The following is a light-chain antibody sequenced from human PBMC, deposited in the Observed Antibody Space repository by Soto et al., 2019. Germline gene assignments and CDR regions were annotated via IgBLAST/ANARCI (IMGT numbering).Light chain of an antibody. CDR3: QQRSNWPPFT. Sequence: EIVLTQSTATLSLSPGERSTLSCRASQSVSSYLAWYQQKPGKAPRLLIYDSSNRANGIPDRFSGSGSETDLTITVSSLEPEDFAVYYFQQRSNWPPFTFGPGTKVEIK. V-gene: IGKV3-11*01. CDR2: DSS. CDR1: QSVSSY. J-gene: IGKJ3*01.